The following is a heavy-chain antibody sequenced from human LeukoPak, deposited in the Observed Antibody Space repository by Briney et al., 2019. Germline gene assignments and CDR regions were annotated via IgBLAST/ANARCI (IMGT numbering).Heavy chain of an antibody. Sequence: GGSLRLSCAASGFTFSRYWMHWVRHGPGKGLLWVSRINGDGSTTTYADSVKGRFTISRDNAKNTLYLQMSSLRAKDTAVYYCARDLNGGGDYWGQGTLVTVSS. V-gene: IGHV3-74*01. CDR3: ARDLNGGGDY. D-gene: IGHD4-23*01. CDR1: GFTFSRYW. J-gene: IGHJ4*02. CDR2: INGDGSTT.